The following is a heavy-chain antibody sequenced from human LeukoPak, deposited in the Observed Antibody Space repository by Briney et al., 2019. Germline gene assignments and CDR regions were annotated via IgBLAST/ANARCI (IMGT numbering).Heavy chain of an antibody. V-gene: IGHV1-8*01. CDR1: GYTFTSYD. CDR3: ARALTGSSWYPYYYYYMDV. J-gene: IGHJ6*03. D-gene: IGHD6-13*01. Sequence: ASVKVSCKASGYTFTSYDINWVRQATGQGLEWMGWMNPNSGNTGYAQKFQGRVTMTRNASISTAYMELSSLRSEDTAVYYCARALTGSSWYPYYYYYMDVWGKGTTVTVSS. CDR2: MNPNSGNT.